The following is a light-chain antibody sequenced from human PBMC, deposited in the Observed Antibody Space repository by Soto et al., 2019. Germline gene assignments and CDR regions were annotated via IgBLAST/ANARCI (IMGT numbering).Light chain of an antibody. Sequence: QSVLTQPRSVSGSPGQSVTISCTGTSGDVGAYNYVSWYQRHAGKGPKLIIHDVSARPSGVPDRFSASKSGNTASLTISGLQTEDEADYYCSSYAGNYVYVFGSGTKVTVL. J-gene: IGLJ1*01. V-gene: IGLV2-11*01. CDR3: SSYAGNYVYV. CDR2: DVS. CDR1: SGDVGAYNY.